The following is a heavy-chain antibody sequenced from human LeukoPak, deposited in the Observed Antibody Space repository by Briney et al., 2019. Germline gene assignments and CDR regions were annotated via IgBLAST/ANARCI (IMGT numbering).Heavy chain of an antibody. V-gene: IGHV4-59*01. CDR3: ARYSYGTNSGTYYFDY. J-gene: IGHJ4*02. CDR1: GGSISTYY. CDR2: IYYSGST. Sequence: SETLSLTCTVSGGSISTYYWSWIRQPPGKGLEWIGYIYYSGSTNYNPSLKSRVTISVDTSKSQSSLKLSSVTAADTAVYYCARYSYGTNSGTYYFDYWGQGTLVTVSS. D-gene: IGHD4-23*01.